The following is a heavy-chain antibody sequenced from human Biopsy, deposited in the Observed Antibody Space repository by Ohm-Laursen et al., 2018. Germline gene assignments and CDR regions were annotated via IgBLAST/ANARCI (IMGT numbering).Heavy chain of an antibody. J-gene: IGHJ3*02. Sequence: SETLSLTCSVSGGSLSGYFWSWIRQPPGKGLEWIGHNQNSGSTNYNPSLKSRVTISADTSKNQFSLKLSSVTAADTAMYYCAREFTYNYGAKGALDIWGQGTKVTVSS. CDR3: AREFTYNYGAKGALDI. CDR2: NQNSGST. V-gene: IGHV4-59*01. CDR1: GGSLSGYF. D-gene: IGHD4/OR15-4a*01.